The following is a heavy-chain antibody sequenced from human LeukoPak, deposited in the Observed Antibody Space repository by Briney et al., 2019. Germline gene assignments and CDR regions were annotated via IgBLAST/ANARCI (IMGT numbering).Heavy chain of an antibody. CDR1: GYSISSDYY. D-gene: IGHD6-13*01. CDR2: MYHSGST. J-gene: IGHJ4*02. CDR3: VRDPPAAAGDY. Sequence: TSETLSLTCTVSGYSISSDYYWGWIRQPPGKGLEWIGAMYHSGSTYYNPSLKSRVTISIDTSKNQFSLKLRSVTAADTAVYYCVRDPPAAAGDYWGQGTLVIVSS. V-gene: IGHV4-38-2*02.